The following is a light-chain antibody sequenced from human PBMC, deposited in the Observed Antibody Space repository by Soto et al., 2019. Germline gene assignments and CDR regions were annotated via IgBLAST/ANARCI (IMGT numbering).Light chain of an antibody. CDR1: QSVSSSY. V-gene: IGKV3-20*01. CDR3: QQYGSLVT. J-gene: IGKJ1*01. Sequence: EIGFTQSPGTLFFSPGARATLSRRASQSVSSSYLAWYQQKPGRAPRLLIDGASSRATGIPDRFSGSGSGTDFTLTISRLEPEDLAVYYCQQYGSLVTFGQGTKVDI. CDR2: GAS.